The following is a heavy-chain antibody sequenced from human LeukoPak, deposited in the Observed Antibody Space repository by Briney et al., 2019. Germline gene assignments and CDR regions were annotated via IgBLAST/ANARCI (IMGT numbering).Heavy chain of an antibody. J-gene: IGHJ4*02. CDR3: ARDLRYYYDSSGYPDY. CDR1: GSTFSSYW. CDR2: INSDGSDT. D-gene: IGHD3-22*01. Sequence: TGGSLRLSCAASGSTFSSYWMHWVRQAPGKGLVWASRINSDGSDTSYADSVKGRFTISRDNAKNTLYLQISSLRAEDTALYYCARDLRYYYDSSGYPDYWGQGTLVTVSS. V-gene: IGHV3-74*01.